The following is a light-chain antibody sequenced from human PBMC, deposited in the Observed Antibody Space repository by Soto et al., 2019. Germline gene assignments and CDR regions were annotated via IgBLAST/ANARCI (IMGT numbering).Light chain of an antibody. V-gene: IGKV3-11*01. CDR1: QSVRSY. CDR3: QHRSNLPIT. Sequence: EIVLTQSPATLALSPGERATLSGRASQSVRSYLAWYEQPRGQAPRIXIYDASDRDTGIPARFSGSGAGTECTRTISSLEPEDVAVDSCQHRSNLPITFGQGTRLEIK. CDR2: DAS. J-gene: IGKJ5*01.